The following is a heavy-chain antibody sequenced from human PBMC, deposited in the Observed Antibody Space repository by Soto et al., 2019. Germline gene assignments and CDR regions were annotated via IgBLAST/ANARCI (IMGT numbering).Heavy chain of an antibody. Sequence: PSETLSLTCAVNGGPLIGDYWSWIRQPPGKGLEWIGEINHSGSTNYNPSLKSRVAISLDTSKNQFSLKLSSVTAADTAVYYCVRGAICCGMDVWGQGTTVTVSS. V-gene: IGHV4-34*01. CDR2: INHSGST. J-gene: IGHJ6*02. D-gene: IGHD3-9*01. CDR1: GGPLIGDY. CDR3: VRGAICCGMDV.